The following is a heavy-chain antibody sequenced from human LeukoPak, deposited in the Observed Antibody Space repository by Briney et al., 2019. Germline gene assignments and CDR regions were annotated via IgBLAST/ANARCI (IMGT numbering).Heavy chain of an antibody. D-gene: IGHD3-10*01. V-gene: IGHV3-30*02. CDR1: GFTFSSYG. CDR3: VKDLMRDRWFGES. Sequence: GGSLRLSCAATGFTFSSYGMHWVRQAPGKGLEWMAFIRYDGNDKFYADSVKGRFTISRDTSRNTLYLQMNSLRLEDTATYYCVKDLMRDRWFGESWGQGTLVTVSS. CDR2: IRYDGNDK. J-gene: IGHJ5*02.